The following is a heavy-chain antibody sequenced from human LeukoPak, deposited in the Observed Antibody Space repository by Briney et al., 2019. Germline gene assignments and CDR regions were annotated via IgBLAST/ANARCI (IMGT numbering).Heavy chain of an antibody. Sequence: GGSLRLSCAASGFTFSSYAMSWVRQAPGKGLEWVSAISGSGGSTYYADSVKGRFTISRDNSKNTLYLQMNSLRAEDTAVYYCAKDLDSGYADYYYGMDVWGQGTTVTVSS. CDR1: GFTFSSYA. D-gene: IGHD5-12*01. CDR2: ISGSGGST. CDR3: AKDLDSGYADYYYGMDV. V-gene: IGHV3-23*01. J-gene: IGHJ6*02.